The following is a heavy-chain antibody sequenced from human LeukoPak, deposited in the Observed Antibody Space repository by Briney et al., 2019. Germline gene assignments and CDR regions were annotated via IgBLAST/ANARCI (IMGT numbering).Heavy chain of an antibody. Sequence: PSETLSLTCALYGGSFSGYYWSWIRQAPVKVLEWIGEINDSGSTNFNPPLKSRVTISVDTLKRQFSLKLASVAPADTAVYYCAGSSRGFGFNLGGLFAKDYDSYGLDVWGQGTTVIVS. CDR1: GGSFSGYY. CDR2: INDSGST. V-gene: IGHV4-34*01. J-gene: IGHJ6*02. CDR3: AGSSRGFGFNLGGLFAKDYDSYGLDV. D-gene: IGHD3-16*01.